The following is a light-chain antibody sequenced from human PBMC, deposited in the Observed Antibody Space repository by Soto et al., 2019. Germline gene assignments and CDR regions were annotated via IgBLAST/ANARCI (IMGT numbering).Light chain of an antibody. V-gene: IGLV3-9*01. Sequence: SYELTQPLSVSVAPGQTARITCGENNIGSKSVHWYQQKPGQAPVLVIYKNNNRPSGIPERFSGSNSGNTATLTISRAQAGDEADYYCQVWDSSTAFVVFGGGTKLTVL. CDR3: QVWDSSTAFVV. J-gene: IGLJ2*01. CDR1: NIGSKS. CDR2: KNN.